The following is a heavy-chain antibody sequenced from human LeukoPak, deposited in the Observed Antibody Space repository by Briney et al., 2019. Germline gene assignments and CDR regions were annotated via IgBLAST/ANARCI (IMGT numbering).Heavy chain of an antibody. CDR3: AKEGSGGWLRYYFDY. V-gene: IGHV3-23*01. CDR1: GFTFSSYA. D-gene: IGHD6-19*01. J-gene: IGHJ4*02. Sequence: GGSLRLSCAASGFTFSSYAMSWVRQAPGKGLDWVSAISGSGGSTYYADSVKGRFTISRDNSKNTLYLQMNSLRAEDTAVYYCAKEGSGGWLRYYFDYWGQGTLVTVSS. CDR2: ISGSGGST.